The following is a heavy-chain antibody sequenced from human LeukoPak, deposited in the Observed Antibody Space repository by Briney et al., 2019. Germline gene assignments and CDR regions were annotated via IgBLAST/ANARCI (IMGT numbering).Heavy chain of an antibody. CDR2: ISSSSSYI. D-gene: IGHD3-3*01. CDR3: AREWGDAGRETYYDFWSGYSDRFDP. Sequence: GGSLRLSCASSGFTFSSYSMNWVRQAPGKGLEWVSSISSSSSYIYYADSVKGRFTISRDNAKNSLYLQMNSLRSEDTDVYYCAREWGDAGRETYYDFWSGYSDRFDPWGQGTLVTVSS. J-gene: IGHJ5*02. CDR1: GFTFSSYS. V-gene: IGHV3-21*04.